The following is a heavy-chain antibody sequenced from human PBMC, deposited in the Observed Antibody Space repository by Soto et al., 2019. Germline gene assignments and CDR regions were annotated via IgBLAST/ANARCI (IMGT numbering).Heavy chain of an antibody. CDR1: GGTFSSYA. J-gene: IGHJ5*02. Sequence: QVQLVQSGAEVKKPGSSVKVSCKASGGTFSSYAISWVRQAPGQGLEWMGGIIPIFGTANYAQKFQGRVTITADESASTAYMQSGSLRSEDTAVYYCARDGIAARPIAWFDPWGQGTMVTVSS. D-gene: IGHD6-6*01. CDR2: IIPIFGTA. CDR3: ARDGIAARPIAWFDP. V-gene: IGHV1-69*12.